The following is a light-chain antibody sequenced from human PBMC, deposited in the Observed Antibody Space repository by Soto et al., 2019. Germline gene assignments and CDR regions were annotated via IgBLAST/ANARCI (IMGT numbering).Light chain of an antibody. CDR1: SSNIGAGYE. V-gene: IGLV1-40*01. CDR3: QSYDSSLSGYV. CDR2: GNS. J-gene: IGLJ1*01. Sequence: QSVLTQPPSVSGAPGQRGTISCSGSSSNIGAGYEVHWYQQRPGTAPKLLIYGNSNRPSGVPDRFSGSKSGTSASLAITGLQAEDEADYDCQSYDSSLSGYVFGTGTKLTVL.